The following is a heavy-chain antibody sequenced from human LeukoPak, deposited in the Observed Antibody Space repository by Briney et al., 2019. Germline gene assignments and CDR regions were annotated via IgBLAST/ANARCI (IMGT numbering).Heavy chain of an antibody. Sequence: ASVKVSCEASGYTFTGYSMHWARQAPGQGLEWMGWINPNNGGTNYAQKFQGRVTMTRDTSISTAYMELSRLRSDDTAVYYCARGGLYGSSWYYFDYWGQGTRVTVSS. J-gene: IGHJ4*02. CDR1: GYTFTGYS. CDR3: ARGGLYGSSWYYFDY. CDR2: INPNNGGT. D-gene: IGHD6-13*01. V-gene: IGHV1-2*02.